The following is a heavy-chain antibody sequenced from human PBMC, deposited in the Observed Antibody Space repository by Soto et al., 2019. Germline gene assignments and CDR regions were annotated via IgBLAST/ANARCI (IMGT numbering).Heavy chain of an antibody. CDR3: ARDFSIVGATTGGDYYYGMDV. J-gene: IGHJ6*02. Sequence: SETLSLTCAVSGGSISSGGYSWSWIRQPPGKGLEWIGYIYYSGSTNYNPSLKSRVTISVDTSKNQFSLKLSSVTAADTAVYYCARDFSIVGATTGGDYYYGMDVWGQGTTVTVSS. V-gene: IGHV4-61*08. D-gene: IGHD1-26*01. CDR2: IYYSGST. CDR1: GGSISSGGYS.